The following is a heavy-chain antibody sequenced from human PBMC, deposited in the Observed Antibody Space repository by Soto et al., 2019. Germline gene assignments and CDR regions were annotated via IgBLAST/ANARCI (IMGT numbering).Heavy chain of an antibody. D-gene: IGHD5-18*01. V-gene: IGHV3-33*08. Sequence: GGSLRLSCAASGFSFRSYAMHWVRQAPGKGLEWVGVMWYDGVNKYNADSVKGRFTISRDNSNNTFCVQLNILKTEVMAVYYSIRCPDLPTAERLASLHYWAPGTLVTVSS. J-gene: IGHJ4*01. CDR1: GFSFRSYA. CDR2: MWYDGVNK. CDR3: IRCPDLPTAERLASLHY.